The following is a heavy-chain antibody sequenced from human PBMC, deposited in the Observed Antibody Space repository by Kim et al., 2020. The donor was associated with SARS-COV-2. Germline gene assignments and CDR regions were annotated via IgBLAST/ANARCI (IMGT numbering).Heavy chain of an antibody. CDR2: IHSDGSST. V-gene: IGHV3-23*03. CDR1: GFTFSSYA. D-gene: IGHD1-26*01. CDR3: AASGGTGSYYF. J-gene: IGHJ4*02. Sequence: GGSLRLSCAASGFTFSSYAMTWVRQAPGKGLEWVSVIHSDGSSTNHADSVKGRFTISRDDSKNTLYLQMNSLRVEDTAIYYCAASGGTGSYYFWGQGTLVTVSS.